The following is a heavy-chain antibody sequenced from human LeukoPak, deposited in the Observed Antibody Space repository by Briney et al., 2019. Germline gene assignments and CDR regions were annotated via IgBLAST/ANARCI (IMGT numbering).Heavy chain of an antibody. J-gene: IGHJ4*02. CDR3: ASRLIVLRYFDWLVDY. Sequence: SETLSLTCTVSGGTISSSSYYWGWIRQPPGKGLEWIGSIYYSGSTYYNPSLKSRVTISVDTSKNQFSLKLSSVTAADTAVYYCASRLIVLRYFDWLVDYWGQGTLVTVSS. CDR1: GGTISSSSYY. V-gene: IGHV4-39*01. CDR2: IYYSGST. D-gene: IGHD3-9*01.